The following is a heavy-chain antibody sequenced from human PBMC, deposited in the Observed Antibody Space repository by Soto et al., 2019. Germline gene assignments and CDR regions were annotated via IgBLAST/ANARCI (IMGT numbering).Heavy chain of an antibody. Sequence: VGSLRLSCAASGFTLRSYWMHWVRQAPGRGLEWFATIKTDGGATKYVYSVKGRFNVSRDNAKNSLYLQIDSLRAEDTALYYCAKYWGYCSGSCMNHYLDCWGRGTLVTVSS. CDR1: GFTLRSYW. V-gene: IGHV3-7*01. CDR3: AKYWGYCSGSCMNHYLDC. J-gene: IGHJ4*01. D-gene: IGHD3-10*01. CDR2: IKTDGGAT.